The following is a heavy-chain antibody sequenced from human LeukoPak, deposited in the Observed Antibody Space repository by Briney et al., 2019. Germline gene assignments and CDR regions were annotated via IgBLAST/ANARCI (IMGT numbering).Heavy chain of an antibody. D-gene: IGHD6-13*01. J-gene: IGHJ4*02. Sequence: GGSLRLSCAGSGFPFSSYTINWVRQGPGKGMEWASTTSHSGATYYADSVEGRFTISRDNSKNTVFLQMNSLRAEDTALYFCARRSHASPAGYSPFFDSWGQGTLVTVSS. CDR2: TSHSGAT. V-gene: IGHV3-23*01. CDR3: ARRSHASPAGYSPFFDS. CDR1: GFPFSSYT.